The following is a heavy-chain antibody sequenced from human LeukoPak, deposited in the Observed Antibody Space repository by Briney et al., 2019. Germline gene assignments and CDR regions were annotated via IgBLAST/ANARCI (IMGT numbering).Heavy chain of an antibody. J-gene: IGHJ4*02. CDR3: AKDPRYYDILTGYYWDY. CDR1: GFTFSDYY. D-gene: IGHD3-9*01. Sequence: GGSLRLSCAASGFTFSDYYMSWIRQAPGKGLEWVSYISSSGSTIYYADSVKGRFTISRDNAKNSLYLQMNSLRAEDTAVYYCAKDPRYYDILTGYYWDYWGQGTLVTVSS. CDR2: ISSSGSTI. V-gene: IGHV3-11*01.